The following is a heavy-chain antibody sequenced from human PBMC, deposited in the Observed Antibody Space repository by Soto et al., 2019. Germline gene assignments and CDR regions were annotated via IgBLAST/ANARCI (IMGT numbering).Heavy chain of an antibody. D-gene: IGHD6-13*01. Sequence: SETLSLTCTVSGGSISSSSYYWGWIRQPPGKGLEWIGSIYYSGSTYYNPSLKSRVTISVDTSKNQFSLKLSSVTAADTAVHYCARQEAAGNRITYASNWGQGTLVTVSS. CDR2: IYYSGST. J-gene: IGHJ4*02. V-gene: IGHV4-39*01. CDR3: ARQEAAGNRITYASN. CDR1: GGSISSSSYY.